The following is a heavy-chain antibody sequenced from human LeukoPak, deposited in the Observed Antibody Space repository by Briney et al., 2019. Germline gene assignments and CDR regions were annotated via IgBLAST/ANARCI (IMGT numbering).Heavy chain of an antibody. D-gene: IGHD3-22*01. CDR2: IYSGGST. J-gene: IGHJ3*02. Sequence: GGSLRLSCAASGFTVSSNYMSWVRQAPGKGLEWVSVIYSGGSTYYADSVKGRFTISRDNAKNSLYLQMNSLRAEDTAVYYCARDGNSSGEWGFDIWGQGTMVTVSS. CDR3: ARDGNSSGEWGFDI. V-gene: IGHV3-66*01. CDR1: GFTVSSNY.